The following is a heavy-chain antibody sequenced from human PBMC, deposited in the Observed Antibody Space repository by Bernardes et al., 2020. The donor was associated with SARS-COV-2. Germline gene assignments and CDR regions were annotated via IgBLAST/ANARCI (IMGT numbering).Heavy chain of an antibody. CDR2: IYWVYDK. Sequence: SGPTLVKPTQTLTLTCTFSGFSLSPSGVAVGWIRQPPGKALEWLAFIYWVYDKRYNPSLKSMLTITKDTSKNQVVLTMTNMDPVDTATYYCAHRPSTLYSSTWWYSWFDPWGQGTLVTVSS. V-gene: IGHV2-5*02. D-gene: IGHD6-13*01. CDR3: AHRPSTLYSSTWWYSWFDP. J-gene: IGHJ5*02. CDR1: GFSLSPSGVA.